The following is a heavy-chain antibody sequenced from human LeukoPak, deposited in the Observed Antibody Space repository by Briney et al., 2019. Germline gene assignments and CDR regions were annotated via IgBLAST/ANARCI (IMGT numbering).Heavy chain of an antibody. CDR3: ARNAFASSWPNYYYGMDV. CDR1: TFTLSTYR. J-gene: IGHJ6*02. CDR2: ISTCGSDI. V-gene: IGHV3-21*06. Sequence: PGGSLRLSCAASTFTLSTYRMIGVRQAPGRGLEWVSSISTCGSDIYYADSVKARFTISRDNARNSLYLQMNGLRVEDTAVYYCARNAFASSWPNYYYGMDVGGQGTTVTVSS. D-gene: IGHD6-13*01.